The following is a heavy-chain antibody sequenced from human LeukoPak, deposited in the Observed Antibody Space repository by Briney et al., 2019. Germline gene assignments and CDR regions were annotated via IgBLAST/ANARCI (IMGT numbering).Heavy chain of an antibody. CDR2: IIPLFNTP. Sequence: SVKVSCKDSGGTFSSYSINWVRQAPRQGLEWMGGIIPLFNTPNYAQKFQGRVTMTRNTSINTAYMELTSLTSEDTAVYYCARSYYYDSSGYYLDYWGQGTLVTVSS. J-gene: IGHJ4*02. CDR3: ARSYYYDSSGYYLDY. CDR1: GGTFSSYS. D-gene: IGHD3-22*01. V-gene: IGHV1-69*05.